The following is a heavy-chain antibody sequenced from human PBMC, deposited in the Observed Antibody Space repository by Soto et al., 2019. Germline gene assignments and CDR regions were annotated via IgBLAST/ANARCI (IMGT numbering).Heavy chain of an antibody. CDR3: AREDIVVVPAAKGGDYYYGMDV. J-gene: IGHJ6*02. CDR2: ISAYNGNT. D-gene: IGHD2-2*01. Sequence: QVQLVQSGAEVKKPGASVKVSCKASGYTFTSYGISWVRQAPGQGLEWMGWISAYNGNTNYAQKLQGRVTMTTDTSTSTAYMELRSLRSDDTAVYYCAREDIVVVPAAKGGDYYYGMDVWGQGTTVTVSS. V-gene: IGHV1-18*04. CDR1: GYTFTSYG.